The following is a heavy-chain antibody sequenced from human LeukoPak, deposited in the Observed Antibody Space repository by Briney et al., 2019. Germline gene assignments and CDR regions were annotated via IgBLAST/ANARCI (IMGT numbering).Heavy chain of an antibody. Sequence: ASVKVSCKASGYTFTGYYMHWVRQAPGQGLEWMGWINPNSGGTNYAQKFQGWVTTTRDTSISTAYMELSRLRSDDTAVYYCAREGVVVVAADYYYYGMDVWGQGTTVTVSS. V-gene: IGHV1-2*04. D-gene: IGHD2-15*01. CDR3: AREGVVVVAADYYYYGMDV. CDR1: GYTFTGYY. J-gene: IGHJ6*02. CDR2: INPNSGGT.